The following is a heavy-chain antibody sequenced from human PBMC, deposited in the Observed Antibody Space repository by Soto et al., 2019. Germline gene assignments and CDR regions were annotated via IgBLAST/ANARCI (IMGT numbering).Heavy chain of an antibody. D-gene: IGHD6-19*01. CDR3: ARVSGSSRMYYFDY. Sequence: EVQLVESGGGLVKPGGSLRLSCAASGFTFSSYSMNWVRQAPGKGLAWVSSISSSSSYIYYADSVKGRLTISRYNAKNSLYLQMNSLRAEDTAVYYCARVSGSSRMYYFDYWGQGTLVTVSS. V-gene: IGHV3-21*01. CDR2: ISSSSSYI. CDR1: GFTFSSYS. J-gene: IGHJ4*02.